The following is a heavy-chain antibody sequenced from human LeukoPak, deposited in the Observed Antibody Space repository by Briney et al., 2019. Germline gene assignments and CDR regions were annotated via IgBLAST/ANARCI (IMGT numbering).Heavy chain of an antibody. V-gene: IGHV1-18*01. CDR2: ISAYNGNT. CDR1: VYTFSSYG. Sequence: GASVKVSCKASVYTFSSYGISWVRQAPGQGLEWMGWISAYNGNTDYAQNLRGRLIMTTDTSTSTAYMELRSLRSDDTAVYYCARDSVDGSGTYYNDSPDYWGQGTLVTVSS. CDR3: ARDSVDGSGTYYNDSPDY. D-gene: IGHD3-10*01. J-gene: IGHJ4*02.